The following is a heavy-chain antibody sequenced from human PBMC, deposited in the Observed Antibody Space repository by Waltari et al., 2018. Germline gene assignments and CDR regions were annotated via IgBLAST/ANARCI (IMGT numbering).Heavy chain of an antibody. CDR1: GYTFTSYY. CDR2: INAGNGNT. CDR3: ARGDYSNYELDY. D-gene: IGHD4-4*01. Sequence: QVQLVQSGAEVKKPGASVKVSCKASGYTFTSYYRHWVRQAPGQGLEWMGIINAGNGNTKYSQKFQGRVTITRDTSASTAYMELSSLRSKDTAVHYCARGDYSNYELDYWGQGTLVTVSS. J-gene: IGHJ4*02. V-gene: IGHV1-3*01.